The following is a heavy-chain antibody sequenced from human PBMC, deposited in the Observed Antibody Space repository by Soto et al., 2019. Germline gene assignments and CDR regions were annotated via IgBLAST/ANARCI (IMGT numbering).Heavy chain of an antibody. CDR1: GFTFSDHY. D-gene: IGHD3-10*01. Sequence: PGGSLRLSCAASGFTFSDHYMDWVRQAPGKGLEWVSGVSASGLNTDYADPVKGRFYISRDNSKNTVSLQMNSLRAEDTAVYYCAKGAARWFGDPVGYWGQGTLVTVSS. V-gene: IGHV3-23*01. J-gene: IGHJ4*02. CDR3: AKGAARWFGDPVGY. CDR2: VSASGLNT.